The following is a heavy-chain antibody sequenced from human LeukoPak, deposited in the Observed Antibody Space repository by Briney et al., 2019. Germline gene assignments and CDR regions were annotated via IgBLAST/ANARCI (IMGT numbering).Heavy chain of an antibody. J-gene: IGHJ4*02. CDR1: GFTVSSNY. V-gene: IGHV3-66*01. CDR3: ARESHYSDSSGPYYFDY. Sequence: GGSLRLSCAASGFTVSSNYMSWVRQAPGKGLEWVSVIYSGGSTYYADSVKGRFTISRDNSKNKLYLQMNSLRAEDTAVYYCARESHYSDSSGPYYFDYWGQGTLVTVSS. CDR2: IYSGGST. D-gene: IGHD3-22*01.